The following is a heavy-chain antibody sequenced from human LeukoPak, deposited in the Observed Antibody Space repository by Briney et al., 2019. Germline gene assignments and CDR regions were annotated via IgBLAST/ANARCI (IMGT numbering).Heavy chain of an antibody. D-gene: IGHD5-24*01. CDR2: IIPIFGTA. CDR3: AGEGDGYQYYFDY. Sequence: SVKVSCKASGGTFSSYAISWVRQAPGQGLEWMGGIIPIFGTANYAQKFQGRVTITADESTSTAYIELSSLRSEDTAVYYCAGEGDGYQYYFDYWGQGTLVTVSS. CDR1: GGTFSSYA. V-gene: IGHV1-69*13. J-gene: IGHJ4*02.